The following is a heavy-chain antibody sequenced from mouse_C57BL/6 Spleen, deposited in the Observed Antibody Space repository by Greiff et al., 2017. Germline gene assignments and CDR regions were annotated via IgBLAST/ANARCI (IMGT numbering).Heavy chain of an antibody. CDR2: IWRGGST. Sequence: VQLQESGPGLVQPSQSLSITCTVSGFSLTSYGVHWVRQSPGKGLEWLGVIWRGGSTDYNAAFMSRLSITKDNSKSQVFFKMNSLQADDTAIYYCAKWGIYYDYDGGYAMDYWGQGTSVTVSS. J-gene: IGHJ4*01. CDR1: GFSLTSYG. V-gene: IGHV2-5*01. D-gene: IGHD2-4*01. CDR3: AKWGIYYDYDGGYAMDY.